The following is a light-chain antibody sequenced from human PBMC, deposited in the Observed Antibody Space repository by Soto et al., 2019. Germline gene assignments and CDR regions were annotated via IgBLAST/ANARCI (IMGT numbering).Light chain of an antibody. V-gene: IGLV4-69*02. CDR1: SGHSSYA. J-gene: IGLJ2*01. Sequence: QPVLTQSPSASASLGASVKLTCTLSSGHSSYAIAWHQQQPEKGPRYLMKLNSDGSHNKGDGIPDRFSGSSSGAERYLTISSLQSEDEADYYCQTWGTGIQGVFGGGTKVTVL. CDR2: LNSDGSH. CDR3: QTWGTGIQGV.